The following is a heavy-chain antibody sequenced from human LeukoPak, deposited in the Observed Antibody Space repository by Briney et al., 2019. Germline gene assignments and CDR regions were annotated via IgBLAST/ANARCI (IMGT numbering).Heavy chain of an antibody. J-gene: IGHJ4*02. V-gene: IGHV3-23*01. CDR3: AKDFGVTGTYFDY. Sequence: GGSLRFSGAASGFILSSYAMSWVRQAPGKGLEWVSAFSGRGGSTYYADSVKGRFTISRDNSKNTLYPQMSSLRAEDTAVYYCAKDFGVTGTYFDYWGQGTLVTVSS. CDR2: FSGRGGST. D-gene: IGHD1-7*01. CDR1: GFILSSYA.